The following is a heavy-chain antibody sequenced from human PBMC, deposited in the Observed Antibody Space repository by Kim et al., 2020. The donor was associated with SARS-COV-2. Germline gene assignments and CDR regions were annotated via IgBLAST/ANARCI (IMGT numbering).Heavy chain of an antibody. CDR1: GFTFSSYG. V-gene: IGHV3-30*18. J-gene: IGHJ4*02. Sequence: GGSLRLSCAASGFTFSSYGMHWVRQAPGKGLEWVAVISYDGSNKYYADSVKGRFTISRDNSKNTLYLQMNSLRAEDTAVYYCAKDLSDYWGQGTLVTVSS. CDR3: AKDLSDY. CDR2: ISYDGSNK.